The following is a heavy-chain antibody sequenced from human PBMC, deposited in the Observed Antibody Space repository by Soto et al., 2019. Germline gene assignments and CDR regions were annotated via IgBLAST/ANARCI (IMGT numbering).Heavy chain of an antibody. V-gene: IGHV3-30*18. Sequence: GGSLRLSCVASGFTFSNYAMHWVRQAPGKGLEWVAVISYDGSNKYYADSVKGRLTISRDNSKNTLYLQMNSLRTEDTAMYYCAKGQHCSTTSCYFYYYGMDVWGQGTTVTVSS. CDR1: GFTFSNYA. CDR2: ISYDGSNK. D-gene: IGHD2-2*01. J-gene: IGHJ6*02. CDR3: AKGQHCSTTSCYFYYYGMDV.